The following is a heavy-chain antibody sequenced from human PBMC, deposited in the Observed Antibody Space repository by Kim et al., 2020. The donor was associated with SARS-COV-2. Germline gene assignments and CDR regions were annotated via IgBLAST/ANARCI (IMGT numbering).Heavy chain of an antibody. CDR2: INHSGST. J-gene: IGHJ5*02. D-gene: IGHD3-10*01. CDR1: GGSFSGYY. V-gene: IGHV4-34*01. CDR3: ARGPRFGDYYGSGSYGGWFDP. Sequence: SETLSLTCAVYGGSFSGYYWSWIRQPPGKGLEWIGEINHSGSTNYNPSLKSRVTISVDTSKNQFSLKLSSVTAADTAVYYCARGPRFGDYYGSGSYGGWFDPWGQGTLVTVSS.